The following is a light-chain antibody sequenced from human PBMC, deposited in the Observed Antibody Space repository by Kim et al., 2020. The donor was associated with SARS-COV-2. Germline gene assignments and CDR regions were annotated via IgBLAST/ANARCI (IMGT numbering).Light chain of an antibody. J-gene: IGLJ3*02. V-gene: IGLV3-21*04. Sequence: SYELTQPHSVSVAPGKTASISCGGNYIGSKSVHWCQQKPGQAPVLVISYDSDRPSGIPERFSGSNSGNTATLTIRRVEAGDEADYYCQVWDSTIDHRVVF. CDR1: YIGSKS. CDR3: QVWDSTIDHRVV. CDR2: YDS.